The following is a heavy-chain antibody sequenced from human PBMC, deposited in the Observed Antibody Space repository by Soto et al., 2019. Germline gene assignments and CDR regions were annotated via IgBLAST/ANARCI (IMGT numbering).Heavy chain of an antibody. D-gene: IGHD5-12*01. V-gene: IGHV3-30*18. Sequence: PGGSVRHSGAASEFAFSSDGMHWVRQAPGKGLEWVAVISYDGSNKYYADSVKGRFTISRDNSKNTLYLQMNSLRAEDTAVYYCAKDHASGYEFDYGMDVWGQGTTVTVSS. J-gene: IGHJ6*02. CDR1: EFAFSSDG. CDR2: ISYDGSNK. CDR3: AKDHASGYEFDYGMDV.